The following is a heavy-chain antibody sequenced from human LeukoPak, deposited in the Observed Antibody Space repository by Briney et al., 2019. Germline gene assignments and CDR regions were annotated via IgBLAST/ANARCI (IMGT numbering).Heavy chain of an antibody. CDR2: FDPEDGET. D-gene: IGHD6-19*01. J-gene: IGHJ4*02. CDR3: ATEGGIAVAGLDY. Sequence: ASVKVSCKDSGYTLTELSMYSVPPTPGEGLWWMGGFDPEDGETIYAQKFQGRVTMTENTSTDTDYMELSSLRYEDTAVYYCATEGGIAVAGLDYWGQGTLVTVSS. CDR1: GYTLTELS. V-gene: IGHV1-24*01.